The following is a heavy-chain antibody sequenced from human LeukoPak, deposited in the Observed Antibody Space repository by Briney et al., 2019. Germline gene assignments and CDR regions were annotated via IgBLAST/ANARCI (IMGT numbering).Heavy chain of an antibody. CDR2: IYTSGST. D-gene: IGHD3-10*01. V-gene: IGHV4-61*02. CDR1: GGSISSGSYY. J-gene: IGHJ4*02. Sequence: SQTLSLTCTVSGGSISSGSYYWSWIRQPAGKGLEWIGRIYTSGSTNYNPSLKSRVTISVDTSKNQFSLKLSSVTAADTAVYYCARYGSGSYYLTYYFDYWGQGTLVTVSS. CDR3: ARYGSGSYYLTYYFDY.